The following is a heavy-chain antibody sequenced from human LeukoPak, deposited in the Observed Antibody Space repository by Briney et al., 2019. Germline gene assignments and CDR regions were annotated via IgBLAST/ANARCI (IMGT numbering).Heavy chain of an antibody. CDR1: GYTFSDYY. V-gene: IGHV1-2*02. CDR2: INPNSGGT. J-gene: IGHJ6*02. Sequence: GASVKVSCKASGYTFSDYYMHWVRQAPGQGLGWMGWINPNSGGTNYAQKFQGRVTMTRDTSISTAYMELSRLRSDDTAVYHCAKDTAMVTNYYGMDVWGQGTTVTVSS. D-gene: IGHD5-18*01. CDR3: AKDTAMVTNYYGMDV.